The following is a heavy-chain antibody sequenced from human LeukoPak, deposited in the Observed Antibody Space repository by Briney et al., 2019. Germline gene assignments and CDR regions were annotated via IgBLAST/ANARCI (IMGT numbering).Heavy chain of an antibody. Sequence: APVKVSCKASGYTFTGYYMHWVRQAPGQGLEWMGWINPNSGGTNYAQKFRGRVTMTRDTSISTAYMELSRLRSDDTAVYYCAREYYDILTGYPFDYWGQGTLVTVSS. V-gene: IGHV1-2*02. D-gene: IGHD3-9*01. CDR2: INPNSGGT. CDR3: AREYYDILTGYPFDY. CDR1: GYTFTGYY. J-gene: IGHJ4*02.